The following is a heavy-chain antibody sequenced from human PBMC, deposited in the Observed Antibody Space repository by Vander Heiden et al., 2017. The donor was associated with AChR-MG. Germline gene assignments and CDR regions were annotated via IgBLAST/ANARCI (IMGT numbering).Heavy chain of an antibody. V-gene: IGHV1-69*06. D-gene: IGHD2-21*02. J-gene: IGHJ4*02. Sequence: QVQLVQSGAAVKKPGSSVKVSCKASGGTFSSYAISWVRQAPGQGLEGMGGIIPIFGTANYAQKFQGRVTITADKSTSTAYMELSSLRSEDTAVYYCAREPSAYCGGDCYPFDYWGQGTLVTVSS. CDR1: GGTFSSYA. CDR2: IIPIFGTA. CDR3: AREPSAYCGGDCYPFDY.